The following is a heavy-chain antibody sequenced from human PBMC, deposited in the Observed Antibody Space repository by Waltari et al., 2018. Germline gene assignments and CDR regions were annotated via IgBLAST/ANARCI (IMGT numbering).Heavy chain of an antibody. D-gene: IGHD1-1*01. CDR1: GYTFTDYY. CDR2: IIPIFGTA. Sequence: VQLVQSGAEVKKPGATVKISCKVSGYTFTDYYMHWVQQAPGKGLEWMGGIIPIFGTANYAQKFQGRVTITADESTSTAYMELSSLRSEDTAVYYCARDSVGQLNYWGQGTLVTVSS. J-gene: IGHJ4*02. CDR3: ARDSVGQLNY. V-gene: IGHV1-69*13.